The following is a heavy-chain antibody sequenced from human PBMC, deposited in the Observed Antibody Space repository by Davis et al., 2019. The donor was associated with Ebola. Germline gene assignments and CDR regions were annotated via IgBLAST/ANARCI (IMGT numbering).Heavy chain of an antibody. J-gene: IGHJ4*02. Sequence: AASVKVSCKASGYTFNLYGISWVRQAPGQGLEWMGWINPHNGNTNYAQNVQGRVTMTTTTSTSTAYMEVGSLRSDDTAVYFCARAQFPTTSDHWGQGTLVTVSS. D-gene: IGHD1-1*01. V-gene: IGHV1-18*01. CDR1: GYTFNLYG. CDR2: INPHNGNT. CDR3: ARAQFPTTSDH.